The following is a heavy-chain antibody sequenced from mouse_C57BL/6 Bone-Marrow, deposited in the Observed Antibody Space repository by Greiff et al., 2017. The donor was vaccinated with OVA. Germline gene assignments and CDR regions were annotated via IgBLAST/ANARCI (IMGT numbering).Heavy chain of an antibody. CDR1: GYTFTSYW. D-gene: IGHD2-12*01. CDR2: IYPGGGGT. J-gene: IGHJ1*03. Sequence: QVQLQQPGAELVKPGASVKMSCKASGYTFTSYWITWVKQRPGQGLEWIGDIYPGGGGTNYNEKFKSKATLTVDTSSSTAYMQLSSLTSEDSAVYNCAANDSYYGDRYFDVCGTGTTTTVSA. V-gene: IGHV1-55*01. CDR3: AANDSYYGDRYFDV.